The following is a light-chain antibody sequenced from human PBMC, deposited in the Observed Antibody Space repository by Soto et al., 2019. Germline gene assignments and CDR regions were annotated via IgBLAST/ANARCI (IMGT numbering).Light chain of an antibody. V-gene: IGKV3-20*01. Sequence: EMLLTQSPGTLSLSPGERATLSCRASQSVSSNYLAWYQQKPGQAPRLLIYGASSRATGIPDRFSGSGSGTDFTLTISRLGPEDFAVYYCQQYGSSPFTFGPGTKVDIK. CDR2: GAS. CDR1: QSVSSNY. J-gene: IGKJ3*01. CDR3: QQYGSSPFT.